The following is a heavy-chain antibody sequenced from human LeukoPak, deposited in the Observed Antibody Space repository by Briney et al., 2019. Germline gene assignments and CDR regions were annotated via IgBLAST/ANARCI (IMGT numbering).Heavy chain of an antibody. V-gene: IGHV3-53*01. D-gene: IGHD3-22*01. Sequence: GGSLRLSCAASGFTVDSNYLSWVRQAPGKGLEWVSTIYTGGNTYYAASVKGRFTISRDFSKSTVFLHMNSLRAEDTAMYYCARGDDSGYYDYFDYWGQGALVTVSS. CDR2: IYTGGNT. J-gene: IGHJ4*02. CDR3: ARGDDSGYYDYFDY. CDR1: GFTVDSNY.